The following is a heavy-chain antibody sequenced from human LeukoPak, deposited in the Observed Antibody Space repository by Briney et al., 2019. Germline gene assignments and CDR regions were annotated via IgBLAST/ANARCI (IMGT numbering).Heavy chain of an antibody. V-gene: IGHV1-2*02. CDR3: SRGGSSWYYGYYEIIT. CDR1: GYIFTGYD. J-gene: IGHJ5*02. CDR2: INPNSGGT. Sequence: GASVTLSYKASGYIFTGYDMHWVGQAPGQGREWMGGINPNSGGTNYAETVQGRVTMTRDTSISTPYLEMNRLRSEDPAVYYFSRGGSSWYYGYYEIITWGDRDTWSAS. D-gene: IGHD6-13*01.